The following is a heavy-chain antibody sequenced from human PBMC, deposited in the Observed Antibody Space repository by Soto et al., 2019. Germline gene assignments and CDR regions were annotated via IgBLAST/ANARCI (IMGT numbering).Heavy chain of an antibody. D-gene: IGHD3-10*02. Sequence: QVQLQESGPGLVKPSQTLSLTCTVSGGSISSGGYYWSWIRQHPGNGLEWIGYIYYSGSTYYNPSLNSRVTISVDTSKNQCSLKRGSVTAAATAVYYCARLVRGQNLPVAPDYFAYWGQGTLVTVSS. V-gene: IGHV4-31*03. J-gene: IGHJ4*02. CDR3: ARLVRGQNLPVAPDYFAY. CDR1: GGSISSGGYY. CDR2: IYYSGST.